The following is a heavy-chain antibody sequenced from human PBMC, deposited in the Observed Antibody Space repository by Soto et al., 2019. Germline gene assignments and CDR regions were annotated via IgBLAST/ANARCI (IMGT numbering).Heavy chain of an antibody. CDR3: ARTGHSGSDDF. CDR2: INAGNGGT. Sequence: ASVKVSCKASGYTFANYGIHWVRQAPGQRLEWMGWINAGNGGTKYSENFQGRVTITRDTSASTVYLGLSSLSSEDTASYYCARTGHSGSDDFWGQ. V-gene: IGHV1-3*01. CDR1: GYTFANYG. D-gene: IGHD2-8*02. J-gene: IGHJ5*01.